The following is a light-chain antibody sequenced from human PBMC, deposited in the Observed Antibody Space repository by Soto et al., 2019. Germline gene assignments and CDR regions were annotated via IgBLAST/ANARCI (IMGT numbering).Light chain of an antibody. CDR2: DAS. V-gene: IGKV3D-20*02. J-gene: IGKJ5*01. CDR1: LSLSSSF. Sequence: VLTQSPGTLSLSPGERATLSCRASLSLSSSFLAWYQQKPGQAPRLLIYDASNRATGIPARFSGSGSGTDFTLTISSLEPEDFAVYYCQQRSNWPPSITFGQGTRLENK. CDR3: QQRSNWPPSIT.